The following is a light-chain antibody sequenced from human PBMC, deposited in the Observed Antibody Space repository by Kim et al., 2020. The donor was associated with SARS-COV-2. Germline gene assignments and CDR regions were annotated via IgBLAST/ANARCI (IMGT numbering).Light chain of an antibody. Sequence: SASVGDRGTITCRASQSISSWLAWYQQKPGKAPKLLIYKASTLESGVPSRFSGSGSGTEFTLTISSLQPDDFATYYCQQYNSNSYTFGQGTKLEI. CDR1: QSISSW. V-gene: IGKV1-5*03. J-gene: IGKJ2*01. CDR3: QQYNSNSYT. CDR2: KAS.